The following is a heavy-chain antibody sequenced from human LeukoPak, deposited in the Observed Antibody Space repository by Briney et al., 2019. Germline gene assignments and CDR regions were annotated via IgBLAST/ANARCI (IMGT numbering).Heavy chain of an antibody. V-gene: IGHV1-18*01. CDR3: ARDKAIYSGYAYYFDY. J-gene: IGHJ4*02. Sequence: ASVKVSCKASGYTLTSYGISWVRQAHGQGLEWMGWISAYNGNTNYAQKLQGRVTMTTDTTTSTAYMELRSLGADDTAAYYCARDKAIYSGYAYYFDYWGQGTLVTVSS. CDR1: GYTLTSYG. D-gene: IGHD5-12*01. CDR2: ISAYNGNT.